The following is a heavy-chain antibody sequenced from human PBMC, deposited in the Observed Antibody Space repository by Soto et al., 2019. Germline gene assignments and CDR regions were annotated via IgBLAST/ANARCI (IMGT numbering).Heavy chain of an antibody. D-gene: IGHD5-12*01. V-gene: IGHV1-46*03. J-gene: IGHJ3*02. CDR1: GYSFTSQY. CDR3: ARGHGLRRGGGGTEPLDI. CDR2: INPNGGST. Sequence: QVQLVQSGAEVEKPGASVKISCKASGYSFTSQYVHWVRQAPGQGLEWMGIINPNGGSTTYAQKAQARDTMTRETSQSTGRRGVDSLASGDTAVYYCARGHGLRRGGGGTEPLDIWGQGTMVTVAS.